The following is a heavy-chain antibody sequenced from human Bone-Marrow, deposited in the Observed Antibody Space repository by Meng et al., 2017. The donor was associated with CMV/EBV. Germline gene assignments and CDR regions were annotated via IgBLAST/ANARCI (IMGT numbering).Heavy chain of an antibody. CDR1: GFTFSSYA. CDR3: TSLTTVTKGGDY. Sequence: GESLKISCAASGFTFSSYAMHWVRQAPGKGLEWVGRIRSKANSYATAYAASVKGRFTISRDDSKNTAYLQMNSLKTEDTAVYYCTSLTTVTKGGDYWGQGTLVTVSS. J-gene: IGHJ4*02. V-gene: IGHV3-73*01. CDR2: IRSKANSYAT. D-gene: IGHD4-17*01.